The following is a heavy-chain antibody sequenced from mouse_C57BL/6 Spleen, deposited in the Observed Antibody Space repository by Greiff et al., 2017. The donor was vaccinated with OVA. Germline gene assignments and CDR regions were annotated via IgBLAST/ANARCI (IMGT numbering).Heavy chain of an antibody. Sequence: EVKLQESGPGLVKPSQSLSLTCSVTGYSITSGYYWNWIRQFPGNKLEWMGYISYDGSNNYNPSLKNRISITRDTSKNQFFLKLNSVTTEDTATYHCARVRDYDPYYAMDYWGQGTSVTVSS. J-gene: IGHJ4*01. CDR1: GYSITSGYY. V-gene: IGHV3-6*01. CDR2: ISYDGSN. D-gene: IGHD2-4*01. CDR3: ARVRDYDPYYAMDY.